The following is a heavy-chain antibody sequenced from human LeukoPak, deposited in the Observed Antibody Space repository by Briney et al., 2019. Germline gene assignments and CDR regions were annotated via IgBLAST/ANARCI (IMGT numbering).Heavy chain of an antibody. J-gene: IGHJ6*03. Sequence: PSETLSLTCTVSGGSISSSSYYWGWIRQPPGKGLEWIGYIYYSGSTNYNPSLKSRVTISVDTSKNQFSLKLSSVTAADTAVYYCARDSPEVAPQSPKSFLIMDVWGKGTTVTISS. V-gene: IGHV4-61*01. D-gene: IGHD5-12*01. CDR2: IYYSGST. CDR1: GGSISSSSYY. CDR3: ARDSPEVAPQSPKSFLIMDV.